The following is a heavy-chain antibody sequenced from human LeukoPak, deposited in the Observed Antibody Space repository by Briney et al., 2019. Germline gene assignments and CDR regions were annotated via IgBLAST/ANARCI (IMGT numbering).Heavy chain of an antibody. CDR1: GFTFSTYW. CDR3: ARDRGVYYDTSGMAGD. CDR2: IKQDGSRF. Sequence: GGSLRLSCAASGFTFSTYWMSWVRQAPGKGLEWVANIKQDGSRFFYVDPVKGRFTISRDNAKNSLYLQMNSLRAEDTAVYYCARDRGVYYDTSGMAGDWGQGTLVTVSS. D-gene: IGHD3-22*01. V-gene: IGHV3-7*01. J-gene: IGHJ4*02.